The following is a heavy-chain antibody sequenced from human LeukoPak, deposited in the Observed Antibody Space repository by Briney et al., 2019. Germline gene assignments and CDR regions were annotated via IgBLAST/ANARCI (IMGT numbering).Heavy chain of an antibody. CDR1: GFTFSTYD. D-gene: IGHD2-2*03. CDR3: AQGGYFAFDI. CDR2: ISRSGRT. J-gene: IGHJ3*02. V-gene: IGHV3-23*01. Sequence: PGGSLRLSCAASGFTFSTYDMQWVRQAPGKRLEWVSGISRSGRTYYTDSVKGRFSISRDNSKDTLYLQMNSLRAEDTAVYYCAQGGYFAFDIWGQGTMVAVSS.